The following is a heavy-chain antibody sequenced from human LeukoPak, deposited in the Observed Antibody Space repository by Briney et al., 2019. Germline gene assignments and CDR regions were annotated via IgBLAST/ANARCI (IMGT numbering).Heavy chain of an antibody. J-gene: IGHJ6*04. D-gene: IGHD3-16*01. Sequence: PGGSLRLSCTASGFNFRTAWMSWACQAPGKGLEWVGRVRSKSDAGTMDYAAHVEGRFTISRDDSKNMVYLDMNSLKTEDTAVYYCGGRRVWGNGTVVTVSS. CDR3: GGRRV. V-gene: IGHV3-15*01. CDR2: VRSKSDAGTM. CDR1: GFNFRTAW.